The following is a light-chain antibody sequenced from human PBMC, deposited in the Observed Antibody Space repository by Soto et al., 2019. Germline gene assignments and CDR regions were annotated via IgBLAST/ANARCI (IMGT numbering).Light chain of an antibody. CDR2: GVS. Sequence: QSALTQPPSASGSPGQSVTISCTGTNSDVGGYNYVSWYQQHPGKAPKLMIYGVSKRPSGVPDRFSGSKSGNTASLTVSGLQAEDVADYYCSSCAGSSSFDVFGTVTKVTVL. V-gene: IGLV2-8*01. CDR3: SSCAGSSSFDV. CDR1: NSDVGGYNY. J-gene: IGLJ1*01.